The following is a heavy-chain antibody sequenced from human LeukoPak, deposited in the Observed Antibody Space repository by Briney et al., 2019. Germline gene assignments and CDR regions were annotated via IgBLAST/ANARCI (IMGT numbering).Heavy chain of an antibody. CDR3: TSLSSGWYRADY. V-gene: IGHV3-15*01. D-gene: IGHD6-19*01. Sequence: GGSLRLSCAASGFTFSNALMSWVRQAPGKGLEWVGRIKSKTDGGTTDYAAPVKGRFTISRDDSKNTLYLQMSSLKTEDTAVYYCTSLSSGWYRADYWGQGTLVTVSS. CDR1: GFTFSNAL. J-gene: IGHJ4*02. CDR2: IKSKTDGGTT.